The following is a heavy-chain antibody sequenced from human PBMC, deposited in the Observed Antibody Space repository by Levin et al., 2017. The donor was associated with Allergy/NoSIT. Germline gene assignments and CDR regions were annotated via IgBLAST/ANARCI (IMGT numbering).Heavy chain of an antibody. CDR2: VFWDDGK. CDR1: GFSLSPRGVG. CDR3: AHTAGYWFDP. Sequence: ESGPTLVKPTQTLTLTCTFSGFSLSPRGVGVGWIRQPPGKALEWLTVVFWDDGKVYRPSLRNRLTITKDTSRNQVVLTMTNMDPLDTATYYCAHTAGYWFDPWGQGTLVTVSS. J-gene: IGHJ5*02. V-gene: IGHV2-5*02.